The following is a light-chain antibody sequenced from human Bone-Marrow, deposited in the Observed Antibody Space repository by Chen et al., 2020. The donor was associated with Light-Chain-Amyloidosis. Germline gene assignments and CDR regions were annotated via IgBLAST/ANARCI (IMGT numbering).Light chain of an antibody. CDR1: SGSIATNY. J-gene: IGLJ3*02. CDR2: EDD. CDR3: QSYQGSSQGV. Sequence: NFMLTQPHSVSESPGKTVIISCTRSSGSIATNYVHWYQQRPGSSPTTVIYEDDQRPSGVPDRFSGSTDRSSNSASITISGLTTEDEADYYCQSYQGSSQGVFGGGTKLPVL. V-gene: IGLV6-57*01.